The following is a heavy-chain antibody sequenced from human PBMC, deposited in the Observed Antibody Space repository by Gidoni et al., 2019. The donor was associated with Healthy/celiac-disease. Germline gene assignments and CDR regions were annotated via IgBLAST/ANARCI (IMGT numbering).Heavy chain of an antibody. D-gene: IGHD3-22*01. CDR2: IYYSGST. CDR1: GGSISSSY. Sequence: QVQLQESGPGLVKPSETLSLPCTVSGGSISSSYWSWIRPPPGKGLEWIGYIYYSGSTNYNPSLKSRVTISVDTSKNQFSLKLSSVTAADTAVYYCARGDEWLLLPFDYWGQGTLVTVSS. CDR3: ARGDEWLLLPFDY. J-gene: IGHJ4*02. V-gene: IGHV4-59*01.